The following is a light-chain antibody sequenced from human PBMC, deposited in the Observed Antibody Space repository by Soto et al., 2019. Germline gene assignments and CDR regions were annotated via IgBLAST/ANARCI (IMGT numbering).Light chain of an antibody. CDR1: QSGSSSY. V-gene: IGKV3-20*01. CDR3: QQYGSSPFT. CDR2: GAS. Sequence: EIVLTQSPGTLSLSPGERATLSCRASQSGSSSYLAWYQQKPGQAPRLLIYGASSRATGIPDRFSGSGSGTDFTLTISRLEPEDFAVYYGQQYGSSPFTFGQGTKLEIK. J-gene: IGKJ2*01.